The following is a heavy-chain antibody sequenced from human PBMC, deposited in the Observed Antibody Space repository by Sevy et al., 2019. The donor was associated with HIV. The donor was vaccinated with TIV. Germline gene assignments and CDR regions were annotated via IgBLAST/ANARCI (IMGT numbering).Heavy chain of an antibody. Sequence: SETLSLTCSVSGFSISSYVWTWVRQSPGKGLEWIGNIYCTGNTDYSPSLKSRITLSLDTSKSQFSLTLKSVTAADTAIYFCARDSTTRPRVLDYWGQGTLVTVSS. CDR2: IYCTGNT. CDR1: GFSISSYV. D-gene: IGHD1-1*01. CDR3: ARDSTTRPRVLDY. V-gene: IGHV4-59*01. J-gene: IGHJ4*02.